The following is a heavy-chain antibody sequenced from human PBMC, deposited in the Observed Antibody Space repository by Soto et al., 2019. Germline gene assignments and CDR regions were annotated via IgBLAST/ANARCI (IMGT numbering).Heavy chain of an antibody. Sequence: GASVKVSCNASGYTFTYSHIHWVRQASGQGLEWLGWINPRSGDTNYPQKFQGRITMTRDTSVSTAYMELTNLTSDDTAVYYCERDPPRFFTSSPEGAGLWGQGTLVTVSS. J-gene: IGHJ4*02. CDR2: INPRSGDT. D-gene: IGHD6-6*01. V-gene: IGHV1-2*02. CDR3: ERDPPRFFTSSPEGAGL. CDR1: GYTFTYSH.